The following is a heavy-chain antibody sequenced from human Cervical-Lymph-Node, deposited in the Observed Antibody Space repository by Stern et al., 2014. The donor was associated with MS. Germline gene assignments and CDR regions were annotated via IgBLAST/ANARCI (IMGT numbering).Heavy chain of an antibody. Sequence: QVQLGQSGAEVKKPGASVKVSCMASGYSFTSYFINWVRQAPGQGLEWMGIINPSAGNTNYAQKFQGIVVMTSDTSTVTVYMELSSLRSEDTAVYYCARDEGADYWGQGTLVTVSS. CDR2: INPSAGNT. CDR3: ARDEGADY. CDR1: GYSFTSYF. J-gene: IGHJ4*02. V-gene: IGHV1-46*01.